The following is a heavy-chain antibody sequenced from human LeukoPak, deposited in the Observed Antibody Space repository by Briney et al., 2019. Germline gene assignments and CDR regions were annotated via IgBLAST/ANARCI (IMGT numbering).Heavy chain of an antibody. V-gene: IGHV4-61*01. CDR3: ARDYYDSSGYYNYYYYYMDV. J-gene: IGHJ6*03. Sequence: TSETLSLTCTVSGGSMNSGSYYWSWIRQPPGKGLEWIGYIYYSGSTNYNPPLKSRVTISVDTSKNQFSLKLSSVTAADTAVYYCARDYYDSSGYYNYYYYYMDVWGKGTTVTVSS. CDR1: GGSMNSGSYY. D-gene: IGHD3-22*01. CDR2: IYYSGST.